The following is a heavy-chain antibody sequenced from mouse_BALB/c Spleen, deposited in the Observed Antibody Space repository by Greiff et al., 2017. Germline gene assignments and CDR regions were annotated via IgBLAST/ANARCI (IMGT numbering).Heavy chain of an antibody. CDR3: ASSTIGFAY. CDR2: IDPANGNT. V-gene: IGHV14-3*02. CDR1: GFHIKDTY. D-gene: IGHD2-1*01. Sequence: VQLQQSGAELVKPGASVKLSCTASGFHIKDTYMHWVKQRPEQGLEWIGRIDPANGNTKYDPKFQGKATITADTSSNTAYLQLSSLTSEDTAVYYCASSTIGFAYWGQGTLVTVSA. J-gene: IGHJ3*01.